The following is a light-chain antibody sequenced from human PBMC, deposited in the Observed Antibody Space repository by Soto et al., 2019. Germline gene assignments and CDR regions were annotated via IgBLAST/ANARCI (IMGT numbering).Light chain of an antibody. CDR2: EVS. CDR3: TSYTSRAYV. CDR1: SRDVGAYDY. J-gene: IGLJ1*01. V-gene: IGLV2-14*01. Sequence: QSALTQPASVSGSPGQSITISCTGTSRDVGAYDYVSWYQQHPGKAPKRMIYEVSNRPSGVSSRFSGSKSGNTASLTISGLQTEDEADYYCTSYTSRAYVFGTGTKLTVL.